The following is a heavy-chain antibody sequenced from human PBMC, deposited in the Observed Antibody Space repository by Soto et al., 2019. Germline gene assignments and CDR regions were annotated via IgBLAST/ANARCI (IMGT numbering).Heavy chain of an antibody. Sequence: SETLSLTCAVYGGSFSGYYWSWIRQPPGKGLEWIGEINHSGSTNYNPSLKSRVTISVDTSKNQFSLKLSSVTAADTAVYYCARCYGSGYNWFDPWGQGTLVTVS. CDR3: ARCYGSGYNWFDP. J-gene: IGHJ5*02. D-gene: IGHD3-10*01. V-gene: IGHV4-34*01. CDR1: GGSFSGYY. CDR2: INHSGST.